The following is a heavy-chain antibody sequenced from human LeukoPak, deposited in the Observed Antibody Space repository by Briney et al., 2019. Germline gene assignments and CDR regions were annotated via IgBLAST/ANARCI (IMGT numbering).Heavy chain of an antibody. CDR2: ISDSGSST. Sequence: QPGGSLRLSCAASGFTFSSYAMSWVRQAPGEGLEWVSVISDSGSSTDYADSVKGRFTISRDSSKNTLYLQMNSLRAEDTAVYYCAKGRSHGAYIAPFDYWGRGTLVTVSS. CDR1: GFTFSSYA. D-gene: IGHD4-17*01. J-gene: IGHJ4*02. CDR3: AKGRSHGAYIAPFDY. V-gene: IGHV3-23*01.